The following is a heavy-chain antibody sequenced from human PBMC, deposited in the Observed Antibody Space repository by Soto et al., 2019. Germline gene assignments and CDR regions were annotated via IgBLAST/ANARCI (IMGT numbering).Heavy chain of an antibody. CDR3: ASGGGYSYGPRYYYYGMDV. J-gene: IGHJ6*02. CDR2: IYPGDSDT. D-gene: IGHD5-18*01. Sequence: GESLKISCKGSGYSFTSYWIGWVRQMPGKGLEWMGIIYPGDSDTRYSPSFQGQVTISADKSISTAYLQWSSLKASDTAMYYCASGGGYSYGPRYYYYGMDVWGQATKVTVSS. V-gene: IGHV5-51*01. CDR1: GYSFTSYW.